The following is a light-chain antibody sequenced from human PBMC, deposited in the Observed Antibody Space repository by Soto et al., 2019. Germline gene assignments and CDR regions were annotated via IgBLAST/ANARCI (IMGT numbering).Light chain of an antibody. Sequence: IVLTQSPATLSVSPGERATLSCRASQTVGTNLAWYQQRPGQAPRLLIFRSSTGAPGIPARFSGSGSGTEFTLTISSLKSEDVAVYYCLQSETWPYTFGQGTKLEIK. CDR2: RSS. J-gene: IGKJ2*01. CDR1: QTVGTN. CDR3: LQSETWPYT. V-gene: IGKV3-15*01.